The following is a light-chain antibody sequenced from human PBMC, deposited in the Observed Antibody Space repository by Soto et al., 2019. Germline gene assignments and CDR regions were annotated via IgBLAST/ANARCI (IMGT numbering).Light chain of an antibody. Sequence: EIVLTQSPGTLSLSPGERATLSCRASQSVSSSYLAWYQQKPGQAPRLLIYGASSSATGIPDRFSGSGSGTDFTLTISRLEPEDCALYYCQQYGSSLLLTFGGGTKVEIK. V-gene: IGKV3-20*01. J-gene: IGKJ4*01. CDR3: QQYGSSLLLT. CDR1: QSVSSSY. CDR2: GAS.